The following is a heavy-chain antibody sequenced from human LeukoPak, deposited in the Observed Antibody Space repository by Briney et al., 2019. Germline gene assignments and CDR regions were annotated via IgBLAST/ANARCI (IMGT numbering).Heavy chain of an antibody. V-gene: IGHV3-21*01. CDR1: GFTFSSYS. CDR2: ISSSSSYI. Sequence: GGSLRLSCAASGFTFSSYSMNCVRQAPGKGLEWVSSISSSSSYIYYADSVKGRFTISRDNAKNSLYLQMNSLRAEDTAVYYCARGAGSSWYLAYYFDYWGQGTLVTVSS. D-gene: IGHD6-13*01. J-gene: IGHJ4*02. CDR3: ARGAGSSWYLAYYFDY.